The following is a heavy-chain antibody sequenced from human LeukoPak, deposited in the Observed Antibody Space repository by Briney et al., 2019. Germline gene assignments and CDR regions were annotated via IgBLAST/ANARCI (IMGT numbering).Heavy chain of an antibody. V-gene: IGHV2-70*11. D-gene: IGHD3-10*01. CDR3: ARITIVRGVITFDY. CDR1: GFSLSTSGMC. Sequence: SGPTLVNPTQTLTLTCTFSGFSLSTSGMCVSWIRQPPGKALEWLARIDWDDDKYYSTSLKTRLTISNDTSKNQVVLTMTNMDPVDTATYYCARITIVRGVITFDYWGQGTLVTVSS. J-gene: IGHJ4*02. CDR2: IDWDDDK.